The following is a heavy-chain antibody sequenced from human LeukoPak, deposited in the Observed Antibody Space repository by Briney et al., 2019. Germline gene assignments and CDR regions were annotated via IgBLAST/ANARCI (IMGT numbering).Heavy chain of an antibody. CDR1: GFTFSSYE. V-gene: IGHV3-48*03. J-gene: IGHJ4*02. CDR2: ISSSGSTI. Sequence: GGSLRLSCAASGFTFSSYEMNWVRQAPGKGLEWVSYISSSGSTIYYADSVKGRFTISRDNAKNSLYLQMNSLRAEDTAVYYCARDGSRSIAVAVDYFDYWGQGTLVTVSS. CDR3: ARDGSRSIAVAVDYFDY. D-gene: IGHD6-19*01.